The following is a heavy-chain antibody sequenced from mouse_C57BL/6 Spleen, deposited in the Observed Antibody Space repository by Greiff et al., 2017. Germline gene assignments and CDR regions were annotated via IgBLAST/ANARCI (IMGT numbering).Heavy chain of an antibody. Sequence: VKLQQSGPGLVQPSQSLSITCTVSGFSLTSYGVHWVRQSPGKGLEWLGVIWSGGSTDYNAAFISRLSISKDNSKSQVFFKMNSLQADDTAIYYCARNLDVAWFAYWGQGTLVTVSA. CDR3: ARNLDVAWFAY. J-gene: IGHJ3*01. V-gene: IGHV2-2*01. CDR2: IWSGGST. CDR1: GFSLTSYG.